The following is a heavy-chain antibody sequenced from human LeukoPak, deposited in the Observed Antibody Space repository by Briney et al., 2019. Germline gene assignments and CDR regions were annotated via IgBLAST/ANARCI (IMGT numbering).Heavy chain of an antibody. CDR2: ISSSSSTI. D-gene: IGHD3-10*01. CDR1: GFTFSSYS. V-gene: IGHV3-48*01. CDR3: ARVGFGITIDY. J-gene: IGHJ4*02. Sequence: GGSLRLSCAASGFTFSSYSMNWVRQAPGKGLEWVSYISSSSSTIYYADSVKGRFTISRDNAKNSLYLQMNSLRAEDTAVYYCARVGFGITIDYWGQGTLVTVSS.